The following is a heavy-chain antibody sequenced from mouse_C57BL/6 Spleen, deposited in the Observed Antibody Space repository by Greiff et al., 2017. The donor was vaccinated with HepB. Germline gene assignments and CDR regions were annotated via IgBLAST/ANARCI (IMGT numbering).Heavy chain of an antibody. Sequence: EVQVVESGGGLVKPGGSLKLSCAASGFTFSSYAMSWVRQTPEKRLEWVATISDGGSYTYYPDNVKGRFTISRDNAKNNLYLQMSHLKSEDTAMYYCAREELFAYWGQGTLVTVSA. J-gene: IGHJ3*01. CDR1: GFTFSSYA. V-gene: IGHV5-4*01. CDR2: ISDGGSYT. CDR3: AREELFAY. D-gene: IGHD1-3*01.